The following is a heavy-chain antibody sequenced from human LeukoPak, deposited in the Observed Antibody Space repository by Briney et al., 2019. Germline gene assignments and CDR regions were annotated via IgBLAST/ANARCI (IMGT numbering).Heavy chain of an antibody. CDR1: GYTFTSYD. CDR3: ARGLIGDPYYYYGMDV. CDR2: MNPNSGNT. J-gene: IGHJ6*02. D-gene: IGHD7-27*01. V-gene: IGHV1-8*01. Sequence: ASVKVSCKASGYTFTSYDINWVRQATGQGLEWMGWMNPNSGNTGYAQKFQGRVTMTRNTSISTAYMELSCLRSEDTAVYYCARGLIGDPYYYYGMDVWGQGTTVTVSS.